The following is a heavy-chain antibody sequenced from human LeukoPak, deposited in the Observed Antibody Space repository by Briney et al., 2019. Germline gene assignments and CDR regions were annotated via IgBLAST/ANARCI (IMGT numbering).Heavy chain of an antibody. CDR3: ARVPHYSGSYAYYYYGMDV. D-gene: IGHD1-26*01. Sequence: ASVKVSCKASGYTFTTYNMHWVRQAPGQGLEWMGIINPSGGSTSYAQKFQGRVTMTRDTSTSTVYMELSSLRSEDTAVYYCARVPHYSGSYAYYYYGMDVWGQGTTVTVSS. CDR2: INPSGGST. CDR1: GYTFTTYN. J-gene: IGHJ6*02. V-gene: IGHV1-46*01.